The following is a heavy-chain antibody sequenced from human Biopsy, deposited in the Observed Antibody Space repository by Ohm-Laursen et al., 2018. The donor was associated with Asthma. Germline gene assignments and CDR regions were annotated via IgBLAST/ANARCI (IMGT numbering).Heavy chain of an antibody. Sequence: SLRLSCAASGFKFDEYTMHWVRQAPGKGLEWASGISWNSATIGYADSVEGRFTISRDNAENSVFLHMDSLRPEDTAFYYCAKVRSDWVITESFDYWGQGVLVTVSS. CDR2: ISWNSATI. D-gene: IGHD3-22*01. J-gene: IGHJ4*02. V-gene: IGHV3-9*01. CDR1: GFKFDEYT. CDR3: AKVRSDWVITESFDY.